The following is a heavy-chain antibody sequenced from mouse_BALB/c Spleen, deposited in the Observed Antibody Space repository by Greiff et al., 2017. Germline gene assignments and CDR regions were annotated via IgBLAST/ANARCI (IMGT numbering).Heavy chain of an antibody. CDR2: IDPANGNT. CDR1: GFNIKDTY. J-gene: IGHJ2*01. V-gene: IGHV14-3*02. D-gene: IGHD2-1*01. Sequence: VQLQQSGAELVKPGASVKLSCTASGFNIKDTYMHWVKQRPEQGLEWIGRIDPANGNTKYDPKFQGKATITADTSSNTAYLQLSSLTSEDTAVYYCSYGNPYYFDYWGQGTTLTVSS. CDR3: SYGNPYYFDY.